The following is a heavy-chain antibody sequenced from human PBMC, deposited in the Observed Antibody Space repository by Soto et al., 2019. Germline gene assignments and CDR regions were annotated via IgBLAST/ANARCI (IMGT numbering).Heavy chain of an antibody. J-gene: IGHJ4*02. CDR3: GTRAGGGGY. Sequence: EVQLVESGGGLIQPGGSLRLSCAVSGFTVSNNYMSWVRQAPGKGLEGVSVIYSGGYTAYGDSVKGRFTISRDNSKNTLFLQKKSRSAPDPAVFYWGTRAGGGGYWGQGTLVTVSS. CDR1: GFTVSNNY. V-gene: IGHV3-53*01. CDR2: IYSGGYT. D-gene: IGHD3-10*01.